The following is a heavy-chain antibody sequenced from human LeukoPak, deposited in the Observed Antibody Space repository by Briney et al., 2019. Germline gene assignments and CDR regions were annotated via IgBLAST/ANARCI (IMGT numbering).Heavy chain of an antibody. J-gene: IGHJ6*03. Sequence: GASVKVSCKASGYTFTSYGTSWVRQAPGQGLEWMGWISAYNGNTNYAQKLQGRVTMTTDTSTSTAYMELRSLRSDDTAVYYCAREKYYDFWSGYPKPPLGYMDVWGKGTTVTVSS. V-gene: IGHV1-18*01. CDR1: GYTFTSYG. CDR3: AREKYYDFWSGYPKPPLGYMDV. CDR2: ISAYNGNT. D-gene: IGHD3-3*01.